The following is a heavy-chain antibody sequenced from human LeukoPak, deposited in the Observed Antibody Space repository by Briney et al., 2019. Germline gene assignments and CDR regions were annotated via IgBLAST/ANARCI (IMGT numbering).Heavy chain of an antibody. J-gene: IGHJ4*02. CDR2: INPSGGST. Sequence: ASVKDSCKASGYTFTSYYMHWVRQPPGQGLEWMGIINPSGGSTSYAQKFQGRVTMTRDMSTSTVYMELSSLRSEDTAVYYCARQVVRKGYFDYWGQGTLVTVSS. CDR3: ARQVVRKGYFDY. CDR1: GYTFTSYY. D-gene: IGHD3-22*01. V-gene: IGHV1-46*01.